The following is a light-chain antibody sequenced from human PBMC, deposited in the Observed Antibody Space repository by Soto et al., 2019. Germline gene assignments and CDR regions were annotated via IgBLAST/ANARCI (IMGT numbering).Light chain of an antibody. CDR2: DAS. J-gene: IGKJ4*01. CDR1: QSVANNY. CDR3: EQYGSTPLT. Sequence: EIVLTQSPGTLSLSPGERATLSCRASQSVANNYLAWYQQKPGQAPRFLMYDASSRATGIPDRFSGSGSGKDFTHTISRLEPEDFAVYYCEQYGSTPLTFGGGTKVEIK. V-gene: IGKV3-20*01.